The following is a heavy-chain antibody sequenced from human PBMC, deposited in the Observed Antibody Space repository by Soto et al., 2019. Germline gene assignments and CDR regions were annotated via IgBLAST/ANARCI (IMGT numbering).Heavy chain of an antibody. J-gene: IGHJ6*02. CDR3: ARGAWAGYYRSGMVV. D-gene: IGHD3-9*01. V-gene: IGHV3-53*01. CDR1: GFTVSSNY. Sequence: GGSLRLSCAASGFTVSSNYMSWVRQAPGKGLEWVSVIYSGGSTYYADSVKGRFTISRDNSKNTLYLQMNSLRAEDTAVYYCARGAWAGYYRSGMVVWGQGTTVTVSS. CDR2: IYSGGST.